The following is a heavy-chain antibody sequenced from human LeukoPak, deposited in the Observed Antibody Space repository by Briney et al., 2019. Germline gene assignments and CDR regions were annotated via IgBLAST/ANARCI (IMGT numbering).Heavy chain of an antibody. V-gene: IGHV1-69*13. Sequence: ASVKVSCKASGGTFSSYAISWVRQAPGQGLEWMGGIIPIFGTANYAQKFQGRVTITADESTSTAYMELSSLRSEDTAVYYCARPDEDRGYSYGYNYWGQGTPVTVSS. J-gene: IGHJ4*02. CDR1: GGTFSSYA. CDR2: IIPIFGTA. D-gene: IGHD5-18*01. CDR3: ARPDEDRGYSYGYNY.